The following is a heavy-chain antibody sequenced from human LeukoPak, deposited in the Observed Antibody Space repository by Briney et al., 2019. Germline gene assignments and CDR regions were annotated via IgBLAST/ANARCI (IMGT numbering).Heavy chain of an antibody. CDR1: GFSLSTSGVG. V-gene: IGHV2-5*02. CDR2: IYWDDDK. CDR3: ARVRILDNYFDY. J-gene: IGHJ4*02. Sequence: ESGPTLVKPTQTLTLTCTFSGFSLSTSGVGVGWIRQPPGKALEWLALIYWDDDKRYSPSLKSRLTITKDTSKNQVVLTMTNMDPVDTATYYCARVRILDNYFDYWGQGTLVTVSS. D-gene: IGHD3-10*01.